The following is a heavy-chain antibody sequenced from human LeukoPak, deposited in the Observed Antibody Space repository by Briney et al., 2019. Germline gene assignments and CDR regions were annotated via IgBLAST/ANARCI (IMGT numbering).Heavy chain of an antibody. V-gene: IGHV3-64*01. CDR3: ARENYYDDSGKYFDY. CDR1: GFTFSRYA. D-gene: IGHD3-22*01. CDR2: ININGGST. J-gene: IGHJ4*02. Sequence: GGSLRLSCAASGFTFSRYAMHSVRQAPGKGLEYVSAININGGSTYYANSVKGRFTISRDNSKNTLYLQMGSLRAEDMAVYYCARENYYDDSGKYFDYWGQGTLVTVSS.